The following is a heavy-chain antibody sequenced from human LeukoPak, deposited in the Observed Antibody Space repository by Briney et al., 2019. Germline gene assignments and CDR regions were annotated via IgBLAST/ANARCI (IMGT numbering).Heavy chain of an antibody. CDR1: GYTFTGYY. CDR2: INPNSGGT. D-gene: IGHD5-12*01. CDR3: SSHSGYDSDFDY. V-gene: IGHV1-2*06. Sequence: ASVKVSCKASGYTFTGYYMHWVRQAPGQGLEWMGRINPNSGGTNYAQKFRGRVTMTRDTSISTAYMELSRLRSDDTAVYYCSSHSGYDSDFDYWGQGTLVTVSS. J-gene: IGHJ4*02.